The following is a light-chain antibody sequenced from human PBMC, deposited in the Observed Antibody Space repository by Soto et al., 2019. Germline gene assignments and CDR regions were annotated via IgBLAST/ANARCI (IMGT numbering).Light chain of an antibody. V-gene: IGLV2-14*01. J-gene: IGLJ1*01. CDR1: SSDIGGYNY. Sequence: QSALTQPASVSGSPGQSITISCTGTSSDIGGYNYVSWYQQHPGKAPKLVISEVTHRPSGVSNRFSGSKSGNTVSLPISGLQTEDEADYYCCSYTITSTHFVFGTGTKLTVL. CDR2: EVT. CDR3: CSYTITSTHFV.